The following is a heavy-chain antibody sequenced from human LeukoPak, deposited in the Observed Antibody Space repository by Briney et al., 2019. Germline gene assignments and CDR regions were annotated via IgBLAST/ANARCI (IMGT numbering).Heavy chain of an antibody. CDR3: ASLLWFGETDGMDV. J-gene: IGHJ6*02. Sequence: SETLSLTCTVSGGSISSSSYYWGWIRQPPGKGLEWIGSIYYSGSTYYNPSLKSRVTISVDTSKNQFSLKLSSVTAADTAVYYCASLLWFGETDGMDVWGQGTTVTVSS. D-gene: IGHD3-10*01. V-gene: IGHV4-39*07. CDR2: IYYSGST. CDR1: GGSISSSSYY.